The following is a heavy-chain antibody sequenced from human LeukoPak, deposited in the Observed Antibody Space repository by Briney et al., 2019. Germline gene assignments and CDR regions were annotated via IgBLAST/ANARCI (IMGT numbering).Heavy chain of an antibody. CDR3: AKDLKGVAPTVTTFDY. CDR1: GLTFSSYA. Sequence: GGSLRLSCAASGLTFSSYAMSWVRQAPGRGLEWVSAISGSGGSTYYADSVKGRFTISRDNSKNTLYLQMNSLRAEDTAVYYCAKDLKGVAPTVTTFDYWGQGTLVTVSS. CDR2: ISGSGGST. V-gene: IGHV3-23*01. D-gene: IGHD4-17*01. J-gene: IGHJ4*02.